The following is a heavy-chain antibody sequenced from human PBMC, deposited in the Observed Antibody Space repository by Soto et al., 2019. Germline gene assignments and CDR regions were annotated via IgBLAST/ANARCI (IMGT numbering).Heavy chain of an antibody. Sequence: EVQLLDSGGGLVQPGGSLRLSCAASGFTFSSNAMSWVRQAPGKGLEWVSVISGSGDFTFYADSVKGRFTISRDNSKHTLYLQMNILRAEETAVYYCAKTRNDILDYWGQGTLVTVSS. CDR1: GFTFSSNA. CDR3: AKTRNDILDY. CDR2: ISGSGDFT. D-gene: IGHD3-9*01. J-gene: IGHJ4*02. V-gene: IGHV3-23*01.